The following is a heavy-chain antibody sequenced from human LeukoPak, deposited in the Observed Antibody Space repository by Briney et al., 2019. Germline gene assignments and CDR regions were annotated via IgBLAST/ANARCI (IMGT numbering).Heavy chain of an antibody. D-gene: IGHD2-2*01. Sequence: SETLSLTCTVSGGSISSGSYYWSWIRQPAGKGLEWIGRIYTSGSTNYNPSLKSRVTISVDTSKNQFSLKLSSVTAADTAVFYCTREARVGNWFDPWGQGTQVTVSS. CDR1: GGSISSGSYY. V-gene: IGHV4-61*02. CDR2: IYTSGST. CDR3: TREARVGNWFDP. J-gene: IGHJ5*02.